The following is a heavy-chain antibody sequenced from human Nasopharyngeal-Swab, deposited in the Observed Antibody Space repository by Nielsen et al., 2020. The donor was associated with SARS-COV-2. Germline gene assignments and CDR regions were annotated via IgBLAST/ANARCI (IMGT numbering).Heavy chain of an antibody. CDR1: GFTFSTYW. V-gene: IGHV3-74*01. J-gene: IGHJ3*02. Sequence: GGSLRLSCAASGFTFSTYWMHWVRQAPEKGLVWVSRINSEGSSTTYADSVKGRFTISRDNAKNTLSLQMNSLRVEDTAVYYCARDLDCSSSDCYLDAFDIWGQGTAVTVSS. CDR2: INSEGSST. D-gene: IGHD2-2*01. CDR3: ARDLDCSSSDCYLDAFDI.